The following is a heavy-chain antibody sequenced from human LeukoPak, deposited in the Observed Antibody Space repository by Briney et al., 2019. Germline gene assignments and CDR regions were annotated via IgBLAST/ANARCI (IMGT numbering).Heavy chain of an antibody. CDR3: ARGKYYDSSGYPEETHYYFDY. V-gene: IGHV4-34*01. J-gene: IGHJ4*02. CDR2: INHSGST. CDR1: GFTFSDYY. Sequence: GSLRLSCAASGFTFSDYYMSWIRQAPGKGLEWIGEINHSGSTNYNPSLKSRVTISVDTSKNQFSLKLSSVTAADTAVYYCARGKYYDSSGYPEETHYYFDYWGQGTLVTVSS. D-gene: IGHD3-22*01.